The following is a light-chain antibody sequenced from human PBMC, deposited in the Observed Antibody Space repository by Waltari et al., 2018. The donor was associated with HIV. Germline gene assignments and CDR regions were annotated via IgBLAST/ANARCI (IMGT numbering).Light chain of an antibody. J-gene: IGLJ2*01. Sequence: QSALPQPASVSGSPGQSITISCTGTSSDVGGYNLVSWYQQHPGKAPTLMIYEVSKRPSGVSNRFSGSKSGNTASLTISGLQAEDEADYYCCAYAGSTTYVIFGGGTKLTVL. CDR1: SSDVGGYNL. CDR2: EVS. V-gene: IGLV2-23*02. CDR3: CAYAGSTTYVI.